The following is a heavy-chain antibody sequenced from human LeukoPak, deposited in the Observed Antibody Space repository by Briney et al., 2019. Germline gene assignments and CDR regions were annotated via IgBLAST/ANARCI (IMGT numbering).Heavy chain of an antibody. J-gene: IGHJ4*02. CDR2: ISGSGGSS. CDR3: AKDLYTYGPRGPDY. Sequence: PGGSLRLSCAASGFTFNNYAMSWVRQAPGKGLEWVSAISGSGGSSYYAGSVKGRFTISRDNSKNTVYLQMNSLRAEDTAVYYCAKDLYTYGPRGPDYWGQGTLVTVSS. D-gene: IGHD5-18*01. V-gene: IGHV3-23*01. CDR1: GFTFNNYA.